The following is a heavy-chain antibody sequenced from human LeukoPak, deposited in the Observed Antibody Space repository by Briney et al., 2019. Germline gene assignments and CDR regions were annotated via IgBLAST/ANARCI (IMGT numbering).Heavy chain of an antibody. CDR1: GFTFSDYY. V-gene: IGHV3-11*04. Sequence: GGSLRLSCAASGFTFSDYYMSWIRQAPGKGLEWVSYISSSGSTIYYADSVKGRFTISRDNAKNSLYLQMNSLRAEDTAVYYCASHSTRIPGYSSSWPDHFDYWGQGTLVTVSS. D-gene: IGHD6-13*01. J-gene: IGHJ4*02. CDR3: ASHSTRIPGYSSSWPDHFDY. CDR2: ISSSGSTI.